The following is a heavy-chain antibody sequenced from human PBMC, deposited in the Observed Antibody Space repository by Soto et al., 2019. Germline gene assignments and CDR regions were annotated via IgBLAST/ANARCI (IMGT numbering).Heavy chain of an antibody. CDR1: GGSINSKSYF. J-gene: IGHJ4*02. D-gene: IGHD3-9*01. V-gene: IGHV4-39*02. CDR2: INYVGKT. CDR3: ARDRYGGFDY. Sequence: QLQLQESGPGLVKPSETLSLTCSVSGGSINSKSYFWGWIRQTPGKGLEWIASINYVGKTYYSPSLKGRIALSVDTSKNQFSLRLSSVTAADTAVYYCARDRYGGFDYWGLGTLVTVSS.